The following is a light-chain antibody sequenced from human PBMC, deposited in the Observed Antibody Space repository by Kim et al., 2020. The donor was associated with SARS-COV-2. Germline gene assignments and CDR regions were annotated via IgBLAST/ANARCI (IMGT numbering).Light chain of an antibody. CDR1: QSNVGSKF. V-gene: IGLV1-47*01. CDR2: SNG. J-gene: IGLJ2*01. Sequence: GQRVPISCSGRQSNVGSKFVYWYQQIPGKAPKILVYSNGQRPSGVPDRFSASKSGTSAFLAISGLRSEDEADYFCATWDDSLNGVIIGGGTQLTVL. CDR3: ATWDDSLNGVI.